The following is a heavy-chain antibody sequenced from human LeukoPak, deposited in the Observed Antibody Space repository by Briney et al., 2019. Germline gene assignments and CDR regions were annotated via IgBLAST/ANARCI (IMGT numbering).Heavy chain of an antibody. CDR1: GYTFTSYG. V-gene: IGHV1-18*01. Sequence: ASVKVSCKASGYTFTSYGISWVRQAPGQGLEWMGWISAYSGDTNYAQKFQGRATMTTDTSASTAYMELSSLRSEDTAVYYCARGLPAGYSSSWYYFDYWGQGTLVTVSS. CDR2: ISAYSGDT. D-gene: IGHD6-13*01. CDR3: ARGLPAGYSSSWYYFDY. J-gene: IGHJ4*02.